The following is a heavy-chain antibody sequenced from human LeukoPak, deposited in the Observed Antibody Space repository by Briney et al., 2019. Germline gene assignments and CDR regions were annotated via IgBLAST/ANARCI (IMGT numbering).Heavy chain of an antibody. CDR3: ARDPYSSTWSYGMDI. CDR2: IKQDESEK. Sequence: GGSLRLTCTASGFTLSNYWMSWVRQTPEKGLEWVANIKQDESEKVYVDSVKGRFTISRDNAKSSLYLQMSGLRADDTAVYYCARDPYSSTWSYGMDIWGQGTTVTVSS. D-gene: IGHD6-13*01. CDR1: GFTLSNYW. V-gene: IGHV3-7*05. J-gene: IGHJ6*02.